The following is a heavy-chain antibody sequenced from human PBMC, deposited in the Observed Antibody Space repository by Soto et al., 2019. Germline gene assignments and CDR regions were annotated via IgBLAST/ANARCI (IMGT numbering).Heavy chain of an antibody. V-gene: IGHV3-21*06. CDR3: ARESEDLTSNFDY. CDR1: GFTFSPHA. Sequence: GGSLRLSCAASGFTFSPHAMHWVRQAPGKGLEWVSSISSTTNYIYYGDSMKGRFTISRDNAKNSLYLEMNSLRAEDTAVYYCARESEDLTSNFDYWGQGTLVTVSS. J-gene: IGHJ4*02. CDR2: ISSTTNYI.